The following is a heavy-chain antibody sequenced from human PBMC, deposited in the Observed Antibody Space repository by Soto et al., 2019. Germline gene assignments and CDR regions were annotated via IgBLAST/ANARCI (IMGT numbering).Heavy chain of an antibody. CDR2: IYSGGST. Sequence: EVQLVETGGGLIQPGGSLRLSCAASGFTVSSNYMSWVRQAPGKGLEWVSVIYSGGSTYYADSVKGRFTISRDNSKNTLYLQMNSLRAEDTAVYYCARTIIVATITCCFDPWGQGTLVTVSS. CDR1: GFTVSSNY. CDR3: ARTIIVATITCCFDP. D-gene: IGHD5-12*01. J-gene: IGHJ5*02. V-gene: IGHV3-53*02.